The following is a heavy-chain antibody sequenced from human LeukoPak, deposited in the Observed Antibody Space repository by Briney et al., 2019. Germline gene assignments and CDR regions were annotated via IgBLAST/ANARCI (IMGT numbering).Heavy chain of an antibody. CDR1: GFTFSSYA. V-gene: IGHV3-30*04. CDR3: ARVGRRLGELSLSRCAYDY. J-gene: IGHJ4*02. CDR2: ISYDGSNK. Sequence: GRSLRLSCAASGFTFSSYAMHWVRQAPGKGLEWVAIISYDGSNKYYADSVKGRFTISRDNAKNSLYLQMNSLRAEDTAVYYCARVGRRLGELSLSRCAYDYWGQGTLVTVSS. D-gene: IGHD3-16*02.